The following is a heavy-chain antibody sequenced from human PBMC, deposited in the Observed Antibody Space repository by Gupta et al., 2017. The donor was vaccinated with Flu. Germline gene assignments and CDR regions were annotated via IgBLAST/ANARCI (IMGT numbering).Heavy chain of an antibody. J-gene: IGHJ4*02. V-gene: IGHV3-23*01. CDR2: ISGSGVST. Sequence: EVRLLESGGGLVQPGGSLRLSCAHSGFTFTSYAMSWVRQAPGKGLEWVSSISGSGVSTDYADSIKGRFTISRDNSKNTLYLQMNNLRAEDTAIYYCVKGSTSIFGVIILDFWGQGTLITVSS. D-gene: IGHD3-3*01. CDR1: GFTFTSYA. CDR3: VKGSTSIFGVIILDF.